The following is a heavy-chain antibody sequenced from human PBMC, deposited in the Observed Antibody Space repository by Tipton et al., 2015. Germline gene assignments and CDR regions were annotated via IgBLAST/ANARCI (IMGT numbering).Heavy chain of an antibody. Sequence: QLVQSGAEVKKPGASVKVSCKASGYTFTTYYMHWVRQPPGQGIECMGVINPRDGSTNYAQKFQGRVTMTRDTSTSTVYMDLSSLGSEDTAMYYGAKEEIVRWYKTFHIWGQGTMVTVSS. J-gene: IGHJ3*02. CDR3: AKEEIVRWYKTFHI. V-gene: IGHV1-46*01. D-gene: IGHD6-13*01. CDR2: INPRDGST. CDR1: GYTFTTYY.